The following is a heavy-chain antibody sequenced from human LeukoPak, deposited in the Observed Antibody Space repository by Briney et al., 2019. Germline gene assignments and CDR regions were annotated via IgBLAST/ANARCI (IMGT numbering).Heavy chain of an antibody. J-gene: IGHJ6*03. D-gene: IGHD5-12*01. CDR1: GGSISSSSYC. CDR3: ASLYSGYEPNYYYYYMDV. Sequence: SETLSLTCTVSGGSISSSSYCWGWIRQPPGKGLEWIGSIYYSVSTYYNPSLNSRFTISVDTSQNQFGLKLSAVTAPQTTMYYCASLYSGYEPNYYYYYMDVWGKGTTVTVSS. V-gene: IGHV4-39*06. CDR2: IYYSVST.